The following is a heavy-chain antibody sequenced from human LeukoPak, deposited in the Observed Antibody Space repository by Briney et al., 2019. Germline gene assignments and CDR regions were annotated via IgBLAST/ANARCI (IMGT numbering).Heavy chain of an antibody. J-gene: IGHJ4*02. D-gene: IGHD6-19*01. CDR2: IYYSGST. CDR3: ARRRIGAVAGGFDF. V-gene: IGHV4-39*01. Sequence: NPSETLSLTCTVSGGSLSSTDYYWGWIRQPPGKWLEWIGTIYYSGSTYYNPSLKSRVTISVDTSKNQFSLSLSSVTAADTAVYYCARRRIGAVAGGFDFWGQGTLVTVSS. CDR1: GGSLSSTDYY.